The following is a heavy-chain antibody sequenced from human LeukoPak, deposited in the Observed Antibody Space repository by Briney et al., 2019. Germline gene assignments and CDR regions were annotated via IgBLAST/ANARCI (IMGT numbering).Heavy chain of an antibody. V-gene: IGHV4-59*01. D-gene: IGHD5-12*01. CDR3: ARDGGYDSTPVLDV. J-gene: IGHJ6*02. CDR1: GGSISSYY. CDR2: IYYSGST. Sequence: SETLSLTCTVSGGSISSYYWSWIRQPPGKGPEWIGYIYYSGSTNYNPSLKSRVTISVDTSKNQFSLKLSSVTAADTAVYYCARDGGYDSTPVLDVWGQGTTVTVSS.